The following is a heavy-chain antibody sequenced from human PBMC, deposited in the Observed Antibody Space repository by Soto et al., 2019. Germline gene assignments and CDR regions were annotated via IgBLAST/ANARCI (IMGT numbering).Heavy chain of an antibody. CDR2: INHSGST. V-gene: IGHV4-34*01. CDR1: GGSFSGYY. D-gene: IGHD3-10*01. J-gene: IGHJ6*03. Sequence: SETLSLTCAVYGGSFSGYYWSWIRQPPGKGLEWIGEINHSGSTNYNPSLKNRVTISVDTSKNQFSLKLSSVTAADTAVYYCARGSRYYYGSGSYYPILGYYYYYMDVWGKGTTVT. CDR3: ARGSRYYYGSGSYYPILGYYYYYMDV.